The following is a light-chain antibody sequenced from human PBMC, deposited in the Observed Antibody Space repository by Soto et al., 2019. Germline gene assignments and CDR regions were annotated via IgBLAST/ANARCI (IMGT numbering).Light chain of an antibody. CDR2: EVS. CDR3: SSFAVSDTWV. V-gene: IGLV2-8*01. CDR1: SSDVGAYNF. Sequence: QSVLTQPPSASGSPGQSVTISCIGTSSDVGAYNFVSWYQQHPGKAPKLMIYEVSKRPSGVPDRFSGSKSGNTASLTVSGLQAEDEADYYCSSFAVSDTWVFGGGTKLTVL. J-gene: IGLJ3*02.